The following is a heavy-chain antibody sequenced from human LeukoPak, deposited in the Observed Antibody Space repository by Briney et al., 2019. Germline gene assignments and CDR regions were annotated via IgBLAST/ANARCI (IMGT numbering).Heavy chain of an antibody. D-gene: IGHD6-13*01. CDR2: IIPIFGTA. CDR1: GGTFSSYA. J-gene: IGHJ3*02. CDR3: ARGDPGIAGAGGAFDI. V-gene: IGHV1-69*13. Sequence: GASVKVSCKASGGTFSSYAISWVRQAPGQGLEWMGGIIPIFGTANYAQKFQGRVTITADESTSTAYMELSSLRSEDTAVYYCARGDPGIAGAGGAFDIWGQGTMVTVSS.